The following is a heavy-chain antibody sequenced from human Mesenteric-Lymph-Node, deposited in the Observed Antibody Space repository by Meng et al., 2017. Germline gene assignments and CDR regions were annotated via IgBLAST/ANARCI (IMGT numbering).Heavy chain of an antibody. J-gene: IGHJ4*02. D-gene: IGHD1-1*01. CDR2: IKSDGSFT. CDR1: GFTFSSYW. V-gene: IGHV3-74*01. Sequence: EVLLGESGGGLVQPGGSLRLSWAASGFTFSSYWMHWARQAPGKGLVWVSRIKSDGSFTNYADSVKGRFTISRDNARNTLYLQMNSLRAEDTAVYYCARGERGSYFEYWGQGALVTVSS. CDR3: ARGERGSYFEY.